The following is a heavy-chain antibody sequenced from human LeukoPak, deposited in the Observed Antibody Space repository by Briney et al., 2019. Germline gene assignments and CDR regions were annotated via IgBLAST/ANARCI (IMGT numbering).Heavy chain of an antibody. CDR3: ARSRGSGSYYYYGMDV. J-gene: IGHJ6*04. CDR2: INSDGSST. Sequence: GGSLRLSCAASGCTFSSYWMHWVRQAPGKGLVWVSRINSDGSSTSYADSVKGRFTISRDNAKNTLYLQMNSLRAEDTAVYYCARSRGSGSYYYYGMDVWGKGTTVTVSS. CDR1: GCTFSSYW. D-gene: IGHD3-10*01. V-gene: IGHV3-74*01.